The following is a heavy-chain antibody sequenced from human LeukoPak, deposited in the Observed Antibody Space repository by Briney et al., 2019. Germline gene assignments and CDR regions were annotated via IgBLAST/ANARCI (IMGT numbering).Heavy chain of an antibody. Sequence: PSETLSLTCTVSGGSISSSSYYWGWIRQPPGKGLEWIGSIYYSGSTYYNPSLKSRVTISVDTSKNQISLKLSSVTAADPAVYYCARHSWIQLWLRYPFDIWGQGTMVTVSS. CDR3: ARHSWIQLWLRYPFDI. CDR1: GGSISSSSYY. V-gene: IGHV4-39*01. D-gene: IGHD5-18*01. CDR2: IYYSGST. J-gene: IGHJ3*02.